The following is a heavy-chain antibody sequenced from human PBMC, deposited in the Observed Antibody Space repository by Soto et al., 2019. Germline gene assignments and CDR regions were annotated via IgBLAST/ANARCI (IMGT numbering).Heavy chain of an antibody. Sequence: QPGGSLRLSCAASGFTFDDYAMHWVRQAPGKGLEWVSGISWNSGSIGYADSVKGRFTISRDNAKNSLYLQMNSLRAEDTALYYCAKDNREQQLGRDYYCGMDVWGQGTTVTVSS. CDR3: AKDNREQQLGRDYYCGMDV. D-gene: IGHD6-13*01. J-gene: IGHJ6*02. CDR2: ISWNSGSI. V-gene: IGHV3-9*01. CDR1: GFTFDDYA.